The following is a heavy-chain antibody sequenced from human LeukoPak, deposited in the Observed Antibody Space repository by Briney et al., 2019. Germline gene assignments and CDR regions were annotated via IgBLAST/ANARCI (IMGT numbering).Heavy chain of an antibody. J-gene: IGHJ4*02. CDR1: GFTVSSNY. CDR2: INSDGSST. CDR3: ARDPVLWSLDY. D-gene: IGHD5-18*01. V-gene: IGHV3-74*01. Sequence: QAGGSLRLSCAASGFTVSSNYMSWVRQAPGKGLVWVSRINSDGSSTSYADSVKGRFTISRDNAKNTLYLQMNSLRAEDTAVYYCARDPVLWSLDYWGQGTLVTVSS.